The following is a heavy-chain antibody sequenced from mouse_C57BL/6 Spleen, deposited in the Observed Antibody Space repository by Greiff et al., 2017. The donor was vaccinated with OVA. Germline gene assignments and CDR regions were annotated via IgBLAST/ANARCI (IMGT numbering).Heavy chain of an antibody. CDR1: GYTFTSYW. J-gene: IGHJ2*01. V-gene: IGHV1-50*01. CDR3: ARRGDYDGNFDY. CDR2: IDPSDSYT. D-gene: IGHD2-4*01. Sequence: VQLQQPGAELVKPGASVKLSCKASGYTFTSYWMQWVKQRPGQGLEWIGEIDPSDSYTNYNQKFKGKATLTVDTASSTAYMQLSSLTSEDSAVYYCARRGDYDGNFDYWGQGTTLTVSS.